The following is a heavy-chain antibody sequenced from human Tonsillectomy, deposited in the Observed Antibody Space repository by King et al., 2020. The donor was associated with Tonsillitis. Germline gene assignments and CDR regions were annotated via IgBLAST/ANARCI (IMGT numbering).Heavy chain of an antibody. V-gene: IGHV3-11*01. D-gene: IGHD2-8*01. Sequence: VQLVESGGGLVNFGGSLRLSCEASGFTFSDYFMTWVRQAPGKGLEWLCYIRGDDYTIYYADSVKGRFTVSRDNAKNSLFLQMHSLRGDDTAKYYCAKGRRDVYLIAMDVGGQGTTVTVPS. CDR3: AKGRRDVYLIAMDV. CDR2: IRGDDYTI. J-gene: IGHJ6*02. CDR1: GFTFSDYF.